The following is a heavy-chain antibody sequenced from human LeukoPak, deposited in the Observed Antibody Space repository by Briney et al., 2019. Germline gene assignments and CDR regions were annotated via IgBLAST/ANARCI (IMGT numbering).Heavy chain of an antibody. V-gene: IGHV3-7*03. CDR2: IKEDGSEK. D-gene: IGHD1-26*01. J-gene: IGHJ4*02. Sequence: PGGSLRLSCAASGFTFSSYWMSWVRQAPGKGLEWVANIKEDGSEKYYVDSVKGRFTISRDNSKNTLYLQMNSLRAEDTAVYYCAKGGPLRCFDYWGQGTLVTVSS. CDR3: AKGGPLRCFDY. CDR1: GFTFSSYW.